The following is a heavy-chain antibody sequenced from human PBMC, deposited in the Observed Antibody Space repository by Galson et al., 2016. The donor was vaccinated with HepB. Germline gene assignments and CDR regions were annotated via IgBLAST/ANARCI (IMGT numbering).Heavy chain of an antibody. CDR2: ISGSGNTI. Sequence: SLRLSCAASGFDFTTHGINWVRQAPGKGLEWVAFISGSGNTIYYADRVKGRFSVSRDNAKNSMYLQMSSLRVEDTALYYCASADYDWSSNYFDCWGQGTLVTVAS. D-gene: IGHD3-3*01. CDR3: ASADYDWSSNYFDC. CDR1: GFDFTTHG. J-gene: IGHJ4*02. V-gene: IGHV3-48*04.